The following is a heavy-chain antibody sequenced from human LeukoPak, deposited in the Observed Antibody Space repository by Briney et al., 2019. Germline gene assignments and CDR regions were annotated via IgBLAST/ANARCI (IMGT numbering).Heavy chain of an antibody. V-gene: IGHV4-34*01. D-gene: IGHD3-10*01. CDR1: GGSFSGYY. CDR2: INHSGST. Sequence: SETLSLTCAVYGGSFSGYYWSWIRQPPGKGLEWIGEINHSGSTNYNPSLKSRVTISVDTSKNQFSLKLSSVTAADTAVYYCARQSLHRDMVRGVIYWFDPWGQGTLVTVSS. J-gene: IGHJ5*02. CDR3: ARQSLHRDMVRGVIYWFDP.